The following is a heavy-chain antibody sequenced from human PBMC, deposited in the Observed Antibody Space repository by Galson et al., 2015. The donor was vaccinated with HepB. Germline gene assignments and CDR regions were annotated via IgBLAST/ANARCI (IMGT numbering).Heavy chain of an antibody. V-gene: IGHV3-23*01. J-gene: IGHJ4*02. CDR2: ISGSGGST. CDR1: GFTFSSYA. D-gene: IGHD5-12*01. Sequence: SLRLSCAASGFTFSSYAMSWVRQAPGKGLEWVSAISGSGGSTYYADSVKGRFTISRDNSKNTLYLQMNSLRAEDTAVYYCAKAHHGVATIMLYWDYWGQGTLVTVSS. CDR3: AKAHHGVATIMLYWDY.